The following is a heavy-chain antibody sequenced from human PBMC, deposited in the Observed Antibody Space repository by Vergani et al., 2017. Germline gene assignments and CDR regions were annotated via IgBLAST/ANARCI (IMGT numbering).Heavy chain of an antibody. CDR3: ARETVVNSWDGYRFHYMDV. CDR1: GGAVNSGSNF. Sequence: QVQLQESGPGLVKPSQTLSLTCSVSGGAVNSGSNFWTWIRQPAGKGLEWIGRTSTDGSTNYNPSLKSRVTVSVDTSKTQISLRMTSVAAEDTAVSYCARETVVNSWDGYRFHYMDVWGKGTTVTVSS. V-gene: IGHV4-61*02. J-gene: IGHJ6*03. CDR2: TSTDGST. D-gene: IGHD3-16*02.